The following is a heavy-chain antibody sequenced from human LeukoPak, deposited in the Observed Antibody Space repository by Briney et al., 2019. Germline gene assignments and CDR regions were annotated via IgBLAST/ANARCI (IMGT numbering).Heavy chain of an antibody. J-gene: IGHJ5*02. Sequence: GGSLRLSCAASGFTFSRYAMHWVRQAPGKGLEWVAVISYDGSNKDYADSVKGRFTISRDNSKNTLYLQMNSLRAEDTAVYYCASRGSLPYNWFDPWGQGTLVTVSS. CDR2: ISYDGSNK. D-gene: IGHD2-15*01. V-gene: IGHV3-30*04. CDR1: GFTFSRYA. CDR3: ASRGSLPYNWFDP.